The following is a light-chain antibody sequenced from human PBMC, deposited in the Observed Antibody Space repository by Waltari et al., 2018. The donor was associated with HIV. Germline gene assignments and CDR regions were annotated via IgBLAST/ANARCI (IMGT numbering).Light chain of an antibody. CDR1: SRNIGANNY. Sequence: QPALTQPASVSGSPGQSITISCTGTSRNIGANNYVSWYQQHPGKAPKLIIYDGTKRPSGVSNRFSGSKSGNTASLTISGLQAEDEADYHCCSYAGSESSEVFGGGTKLTVL. J-gene: IGLJ2*01. CDR2: DGT. V-gene: IGLV2-23*01. CDR3: CSYAGSESSEV.